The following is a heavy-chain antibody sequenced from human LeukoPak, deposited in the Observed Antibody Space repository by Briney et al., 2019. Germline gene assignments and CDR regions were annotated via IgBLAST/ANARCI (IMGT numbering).Heavy chain of an antibody. CDR2: ISGSGVST. V-gene: IGHV3-23*01. CDR1: GFTFSSYA. D-gene: IGHD2-2*01. Sequence: PGGSLRLSCAASGFTFSSYAMSWVRQAPGKGLEWVSAISGSGVSTYYADSVKGRFTISRDNSKNTLYLQMNSLRAEDTAVYYCAKPRILYYCSSTSCHEGGFDRWGQGTLVTVSS. J-gene: IGHJ4*02. CDR3: AKPRILYYCSSTSCHEGGFDR.